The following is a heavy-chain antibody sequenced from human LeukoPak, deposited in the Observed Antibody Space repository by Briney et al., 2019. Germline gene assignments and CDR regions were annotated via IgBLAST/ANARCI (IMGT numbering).Heavy chain of an antibody. CDR1: GFSFSSYD. D-gene: IGHD5-24*01. Sequence: GGSLRLSCAASGFSFSSYDMHWVRQVRGKGLEWVSAIGTAGDTFYPGSVKGRFTISRENVKDSVYLQMNSLRAEDTAVYYCARGGGYRSDLRGLRFYGLDVWGQGTTVTVSS. CDR2: IGTAGDT. CDR3: ARGGGYRSDLRGLRFYGLDV. J-gene: IGHJ6*02. V-gene: IGHV3-13*01.